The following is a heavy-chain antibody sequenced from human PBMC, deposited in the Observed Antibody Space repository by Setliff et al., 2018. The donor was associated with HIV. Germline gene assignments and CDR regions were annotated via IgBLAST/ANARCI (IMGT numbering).Heavy chain of an antibody. V-gene: IGHV1-46*01. CDR1: GYTFTSYY. D-gene: IGHD3-22*01. CDR2: INPSSGST. J-gene: IGHJ4*02. Sequence: ASVKVSCKASGYTFTSYYMHWVRQAPGQGLEWMGIINPSSGSTSYTQMFRGRVTMTRDTSTSTVYMELSGLRSEDTAVYYCAKDMNRWCYSDSSPHDSWGQGTLVTVSS. CDR3: AKDMNRWCYSDSSPHDS.